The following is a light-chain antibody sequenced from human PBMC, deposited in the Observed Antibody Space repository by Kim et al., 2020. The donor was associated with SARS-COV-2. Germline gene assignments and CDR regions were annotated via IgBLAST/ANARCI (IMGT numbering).Light chain of an antibody. CDR1: QGISSY. J-gene: IGKJ4*01. V-gene: IGKV1-9*01. CDR3: QQVNNYPLT. CDR2: GGS. Sequence: ASVGDRVTITCRASQGISSYLAWYQQKPGKAPKFLIYGGSTFQSGVPSRFSGSGSGTKFTLTISSLQSEDFATYYCQQVNNYPLTFGGGTKVDIK.